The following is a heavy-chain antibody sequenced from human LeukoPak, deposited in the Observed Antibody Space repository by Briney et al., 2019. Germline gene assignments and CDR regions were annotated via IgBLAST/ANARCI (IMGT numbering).Heavy chain of an antibody. CDR1: GFPLSTYW. V-gene: IGHV3-7*01. CDR2: TKQDGSEK. Sequence: GGSLRLSCAASGFPLSTYWMTWVRQAPGKGLEWVANTKQDGSEKYYLDSVKGRFTISRDNAKNSLYLQMNSLRAEDTAIYYCARDFRFVEDYWGQGTLVTVSS. CDR3: ARDFRFVEDY. J-gene: IGHJ4*02. D-gene: IGHD6-6*01.